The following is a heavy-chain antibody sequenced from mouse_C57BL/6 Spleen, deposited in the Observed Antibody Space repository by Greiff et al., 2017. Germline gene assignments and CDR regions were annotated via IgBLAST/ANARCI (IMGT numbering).Heavy chain of an antibody. CDR2: INPNNGGT. CDR3: ARGNSNPAWFAY. D-gene: IGHD2-5*01. Sequence: EVQLQQSGPELVKPGASVKIPCKASGYTFTDYNMDWVKQSHGKSLEWIGDINPNNGGTIYNQKFKGKATLTVDKSSSTAYMDRRSLTSEDTAVYYGARGNSNPAWFAYWGQGTLVTVSA. CDR1: GYTFTDYN. J-gene: IGHJ3*01. V-gene: IGHV1-18*01.